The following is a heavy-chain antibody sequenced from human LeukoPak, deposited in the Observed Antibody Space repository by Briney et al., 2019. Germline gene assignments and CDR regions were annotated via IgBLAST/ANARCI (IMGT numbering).Heavy chain of an antibody. D-gene: IGHD4-17*01. CDR3: TEDPNGNYIGAFDP. V-gene: IGHV3-23*01. J-gene: IGHJ5*02. Sequence: MTVVRQAPRKGLEWVSSMTGNGGTVVYTDSVKGRFTMSRDNSKNTVYLQMNSLRAEDTALYYCTEDPNGNYIGAFDPWGLGTLVTVSS. CDR2: MTGNGGTV.